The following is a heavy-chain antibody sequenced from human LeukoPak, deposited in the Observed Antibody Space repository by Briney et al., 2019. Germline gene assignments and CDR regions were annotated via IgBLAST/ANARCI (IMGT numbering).Heavy chain of an antibody. CDR2: IYYSGST. D-gene: IGHD3-10*01. V-gene: IGHV4-30-4*01. CDR1: GGSISSGDYY. Sequence: SETLSLTCTVSGGSISSGDYYWSWIRQPPGKGLEWIGYIYYSGSTYYNPSLKNRVTISVDTSKNQFSLKLSSVTAADTAVYYCARDLNYYGSGSSVDYWGQGTLVTVSS. CDR3: ARDLNYYGSGSSVDY. J-gene: IGHJ4*02.